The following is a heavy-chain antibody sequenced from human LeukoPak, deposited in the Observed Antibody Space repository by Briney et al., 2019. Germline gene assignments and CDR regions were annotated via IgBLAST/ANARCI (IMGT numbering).Heavy chain of an antibody. CDR2: IGSGGNTI. D-gene: IGHD2-8*01. V-gene: IGHV3-48*03. CDR1: GFTFSSYE. CDR3: VRDMVY. Sequence: GGSLRLSCAASGFTFSSYEMNWVRQAPGKGLEWVSYIGSGGNTIYYADSVKGRFTISRDNAKNSLYLQMSSLRAEDTALYYCVRDMVYWGQGTLVTVSS. J-gene: IGHJ4*02.